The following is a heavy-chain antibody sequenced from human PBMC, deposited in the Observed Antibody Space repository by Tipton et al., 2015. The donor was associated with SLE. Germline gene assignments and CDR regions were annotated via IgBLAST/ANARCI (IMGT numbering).Heavy chain of an antibody. CDR1: GGSISSYY. Sequence: TLSLTCTVSGGSISSYYWSWIRQPPGKGLEWIGEINHSGSTNYNPSLNSRVTISVDTSKNQFSLKLSSVTAADTAVYYCASRGAAAAPGWYFDLWGRGTLVTVSS. V-gene: IGHV4-34*01. CDR3: ASRGAAAAPGWYFDL. CDR2: INHSGST. D-gene: IGHD6-13*01. J-gene: IGHJ2*01.